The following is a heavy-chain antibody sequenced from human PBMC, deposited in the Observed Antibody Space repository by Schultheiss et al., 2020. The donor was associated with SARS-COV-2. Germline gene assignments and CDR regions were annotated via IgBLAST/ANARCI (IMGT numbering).Heavy chain of an antibody. CDR3: ARELEMATNDY. CDR1: GFTVSSNY. J-gene: IGHJ4*02. CDR2: IYSGGST. V-gene: IGHV3-53*01. D-gene: IGHD5-24*01. Sequence: GGSLRLSCAASGFTVSSNYMSWVRQAPGKGLEWVSVIYSGGSTYYADSVKGRFTISRDNSKNTLYLQMNSLRAEDTAVYYCARELEMATNDYWGQGTLVTVSS.